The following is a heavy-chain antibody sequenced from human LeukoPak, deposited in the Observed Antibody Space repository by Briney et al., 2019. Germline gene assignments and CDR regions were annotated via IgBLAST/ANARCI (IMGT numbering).Heavy chain of an antibody. V-gene: IGHV4-39*07. CDR1: GGSIGNNNYY. CDR2: IYYSGNT. Sequence: PSETLSLTCTVSGGSIGNNNYYWGWIRQPPGKGLEWIGSIYYSGNTYYNPSLESRVTISVDTSKNQFSLKLSSVTAADTAVYYCARDQYYYDSSGYYRFDYWGQGTLVTVSS. D-gene: IGHD3-22*01. CDR3: ARDQYYYDSSGYYRFDY. J-gene: IGHJ4*02.